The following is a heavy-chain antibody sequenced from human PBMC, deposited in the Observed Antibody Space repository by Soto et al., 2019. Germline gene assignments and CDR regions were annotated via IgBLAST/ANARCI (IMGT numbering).Heavy chain of an antibody. J-gene: IGHJ6*02. CDR2: IFSNDEK. CDR3: ARICPHYYGSGSYYYYYYGMDV. Sequence: QVTLKESGPVLVKPTETLTLTCTVSGFSLSNARMGVSWIRQPPGKALEWLAHIFSNDEKSYSTSLKSRLTISKDTSKSQVVLTMTNMDPVDTATYYCARICPHYYGSGSYYYYYYGMDVWGQGTTVTVSS. V-gene: IGHV2-26*01. CDR1: GFSLSNARMG. D-gene: IGHD3-10*01.